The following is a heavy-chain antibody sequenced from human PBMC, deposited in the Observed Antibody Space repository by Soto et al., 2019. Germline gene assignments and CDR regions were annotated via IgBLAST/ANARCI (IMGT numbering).Heavy chain of an antibody. V-gene: IGHV3-48*04. D-gene: IGHD3-9*01. J-gene: IGHJ4*02. CDR1: GFTFSSYS. CDR2: IFASSTTI. CDR3: ARDRDWAFDY. Sequence: GGSLRLSCVASGFTFSSYSMVWXRQAPGKGLEWVSYIFASSTTIYYADSVKGRFTVSRDNAQNSLFLLMNSLRAEDTAVYYCARDRDWAFDYWGRGTLVTVS.